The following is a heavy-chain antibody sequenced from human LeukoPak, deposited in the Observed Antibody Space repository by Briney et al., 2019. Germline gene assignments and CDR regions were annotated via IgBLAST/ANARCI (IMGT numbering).Heavy chain of an antibody. CDR1: GDSISNYY. V-gene: IGHV4-4*07. Sequence: PSETLSLTCTVSGDSISNYYWSWIRQPAGKGLEWIGRIYTSGSTNYNPYLKSRVTMSVDTSKNQFSLKLSSVTAADTAVYYCARVSLVRGAPDYYFDYWGQGTLVTVSS. CDR2: IYTSGST. CDR3: ARVSLVRGAPDYYFDY. D-gene: IGHD3-10*01. J-gene: IGHJ4*02.